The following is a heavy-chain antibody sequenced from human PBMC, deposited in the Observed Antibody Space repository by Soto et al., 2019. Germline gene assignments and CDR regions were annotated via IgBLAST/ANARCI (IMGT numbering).Heavy chain of an antibody. CDR2: ISTTSDYT. CDR3: ARDRDLTSSWSCGY. J-gene: IGHJ4*02. Sequence: GGSLRLSCAASGFTFSDYYMTWIRQAPGEGLEWVSYISTTSDYTNYADSVKGRFTISRDNAKNSLYLQMNSLRAEDTAVYYCARDRDLTSSWSCGYWGQGTLVPVSS. D-gene: IGHD6-13*01. CDR1: GFTFSDYY. V-gene: IGHV3-11*06.